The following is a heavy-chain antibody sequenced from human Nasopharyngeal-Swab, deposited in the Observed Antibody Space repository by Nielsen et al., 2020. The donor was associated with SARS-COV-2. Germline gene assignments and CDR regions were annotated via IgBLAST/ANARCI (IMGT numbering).Heavy chain of an antibody. Sequence: SETLSLTCTVSGASVSSYYWSWIRQPPGKGLEWIGHIYYSGSTNYNPSLKSRVTISVDTSKNQFSLKLSSVTAADTAVYYCARPVTPFAFDIWGQGTMVTVSS. D-gene: IGHD4-23*01. CDR1: GASVSSYY. V-gene: IGHV4-59*08. CDR2: IYYSGST. J-gene: IGHJ3*02. CDR3: ARPVTPFAFDI.